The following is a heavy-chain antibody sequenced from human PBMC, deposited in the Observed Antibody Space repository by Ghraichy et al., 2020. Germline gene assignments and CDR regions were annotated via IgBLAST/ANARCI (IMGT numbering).Heavy chain of an antibody. CDR2: INHSGST. D-gene: IGHD6-6*01. Sequence: SETLSLTCAVYGGSFSGYYWSWIRQPPGKGLEWIGEINHSGSTNYNPSLKSRVTISVDTSKNQFSLKLSSVTAADTAVYYCARGIAARSQRRYYYYGMDVWGQGTTVTVSS. V-gene: IGHV4-34*01. CDR3: ARGIAARSQRRYYYYGMDV. J-gene: IGHJ6*02. CDR1: GGSFSGYY.